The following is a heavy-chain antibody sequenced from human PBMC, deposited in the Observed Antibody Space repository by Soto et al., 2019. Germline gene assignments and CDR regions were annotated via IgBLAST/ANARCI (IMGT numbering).Heavy chain of an antibody. CDR2: ISAHNGNT. CDR3: ARGRYGDY. Sequence: QVHLVQSGAEVKKPGASVKVSCKGSGYGCTTYGITWVRQAPGQGLEWMAWISAHNGNTNYAQKPQGRVTVTRDTSTITAYMEVRSLRSDDTAVYYCARGRYGDYWGQGALVTVSS. J-gene: IGHJ4*02. D-gene: IGHD1-1*01. V-gene: IGHV1-18*01. CDR1: GYGCTTYG.